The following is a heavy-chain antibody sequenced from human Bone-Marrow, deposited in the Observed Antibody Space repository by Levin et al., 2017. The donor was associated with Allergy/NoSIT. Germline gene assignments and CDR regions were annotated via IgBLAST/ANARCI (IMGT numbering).Heavy chain of an antibody. CDR2: IYYSGST. CDR3: VRLSGYSGYDYFDY. V-gene: IGHV4-39*01. CDR1: GGSISSSNYY. Sequence: SQTLSLTCTVSGGSISSSNYYWGWIRQPPGKGLEWIGSIYYSGSTYHNPSLKSRVTISVDTSKNQFSLKLSSVTAADTAVYYCVRLSGYSGYDYFDYWGQGTLVTVSS. J-gene: IGHJ4*02. D-gene: IGHD5-12*01.